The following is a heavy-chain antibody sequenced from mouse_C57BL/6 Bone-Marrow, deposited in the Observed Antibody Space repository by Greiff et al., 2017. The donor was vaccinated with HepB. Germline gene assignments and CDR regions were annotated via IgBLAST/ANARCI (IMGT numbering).Heavy chain of an antibody. V-gene: IGHV5-6*01. CDR2: ISSGGSYT. CDR3: ARHEGLLTY. CDR1: GFTFSSYG. Sequence: EVQVVESGGDLVKPGGSLKLSCAASGFTFSSYGMSWVRQTPDKRLEWVATISSGGSYTYYPDSVKGRFTISRDNAKNTLYLQMSSLKSEDTAMYYCARHEGLLTYWGQGTLVTVSA. D-gene: IGHD2-3*01. J-gene: IGHJ3*01.